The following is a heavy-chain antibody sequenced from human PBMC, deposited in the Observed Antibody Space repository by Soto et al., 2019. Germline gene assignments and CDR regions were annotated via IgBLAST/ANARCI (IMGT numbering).Heavy chain of an antibody. J-gene: IGHJ6*02. V-gene: IGHV3-33*01. Sequence: PGGSLRLSCAASGFTFSSYGMHWVRQAPGKGLEWVAVIWYDGSNKYYADSVKGRFTISRDNSKNTLYLQMNSLRAEDTAVYYCAREDRQLAYYYYYYGMDVWGQGTTVTVSS. D-gene: IGHD6-6*01. CDR1: GFTFSSYG. CDR3: AREDRQLAYYYYYYGMDV. CDR2: IWYDGSNK.